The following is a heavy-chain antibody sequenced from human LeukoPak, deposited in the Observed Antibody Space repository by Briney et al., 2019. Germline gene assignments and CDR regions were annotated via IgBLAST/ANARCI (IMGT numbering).Heavy chain of an antibody. CDR2: IYYSGST. J-gene: IGHJ6*02. CDR3: ARHLPVMWELLAGRPYYYGMDV. CDR1: GGSISSYY. D-gene: IGHD1-26*01. Sequence: SEALSLTCTVSGGSISSYYWSWIRQPAGKGLEWIGYIYYSGSTNYNPSLKSRVTISVDTSKNQFSLKLSSVTAADTAVYYCARHLPVMWELLAGRPYYYGMDVWGQGTTVTVSS. V-gene: IGHV4-59*08.